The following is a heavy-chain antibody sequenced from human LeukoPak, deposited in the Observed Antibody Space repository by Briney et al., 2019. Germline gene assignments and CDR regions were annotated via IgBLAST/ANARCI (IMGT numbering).Heavy chain of an antibody. J-gene: IGHJ6*03. CDR2: ISSSSSYI. V-gene: IGHV3-21*01. CDR1: GFTFSSYS. D-gene: IGHD2-2*01. Sequence: GGSLRLSCAVSGFTFSSYSMNWVRQAPGKGLEWLSSISSSSSYISYADSEKGRFTVSRDNAKNSLYLQMNTLRAEDTAVYYCARVPGRGDGGYYYYYTDVWGKGTTVTISS. CDR3: ARVPGRGDGGYYYYYTDV.